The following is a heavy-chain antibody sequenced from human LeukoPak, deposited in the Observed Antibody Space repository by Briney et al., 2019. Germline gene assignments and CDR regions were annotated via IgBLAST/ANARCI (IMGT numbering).Heavy chain of an antibody. CDR1: GFTFGDYA. V-gene: IGHV3-49*03. D-gene: IGHD6-19*01. J-gene: IGHJ2*01. Sequence: PGGSLRLSCTASGFTFGDYAMSWFRQAPGKGLEWVGFIRSKAYGGTTEYAASVKGRFTISRDDSKSIAYLQMNSLKTEDTAVYYCTREGPKAYSSGWNWYFDLWGRGTLVTVSS. CDR2: IRSKAYGGTT. CDR3: TREGPKAYSSGWNWYFDL.